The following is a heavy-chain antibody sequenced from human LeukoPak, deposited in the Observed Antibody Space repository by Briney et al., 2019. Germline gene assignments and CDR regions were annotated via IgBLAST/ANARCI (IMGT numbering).Heavy chain of an antibody. CDR1: GFTFSDAW. J-gene: IGHJ5*02. D-gene: IGHD3-10*01. Sequence: GGSLRLSCAASGFTFSDAWMNWVRQAPGKGLEWVGRIKSKRDGWTADYAAPVKGRCTISRDDSRNTLYLQMNSLETEDTAVYYCSTDRGVTSWGQGTLVTVSS. V-gene: IGHV3-15*01. CDR3: STDRGVTS. CDR2: IKSKRDGWTA.